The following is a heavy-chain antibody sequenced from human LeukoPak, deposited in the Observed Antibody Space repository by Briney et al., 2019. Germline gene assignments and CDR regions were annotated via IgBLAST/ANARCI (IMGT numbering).Heavy chain of an antibody. J-gene: IGHJ4*02. CDR1: GYTFTTYY. V-gene: IGHV1-46*01. Sequence: ASVKVSCKASGYTFTTYYMHWVRQAPGQGLEWMGIINPSGGSTSYAQKFQGRVTMTRNTSISTAYMELSSLRSEDTAVYYCARGLKWEPHRYWGQGTLVTVSS. D-gene: IGHD1-26*01. CDR2: INPSGGST. CDR3: ARGLKWEPHRY.